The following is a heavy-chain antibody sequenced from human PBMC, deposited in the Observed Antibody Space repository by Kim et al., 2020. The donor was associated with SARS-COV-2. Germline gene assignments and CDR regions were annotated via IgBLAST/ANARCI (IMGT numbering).Heavy chain of an antibody. D-gene: IGHD2-21*01. CDR1: GYTFAAYG. V-gene: IGHV1-18*01. CDR2: IGDYNGMS. Sequence: ASVKVSCKASGYTFAAYGISWVRQARGQGLEWMGGIGDYNGMSDYGQTFHDRITMTTDISSSTAYLEVRSLRSDDTAIYYCARGGRGEHFYNGMDVWGQGTAVIVSS. J-gene: IGHJ6*02. CDR3: ARGGRGEHFYNGMDV.